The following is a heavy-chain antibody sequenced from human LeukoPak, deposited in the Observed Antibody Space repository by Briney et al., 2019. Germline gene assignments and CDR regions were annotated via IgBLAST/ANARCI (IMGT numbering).Heavy chain of an antibody. V-gene: IGHV1-46*01. CDR3: ARDLDILTGYYKPNNWFDP. J-gene: IGHJ5*02. CDR1: GYTFTSYY. Sequence: RASVKVSCKASGYTFTSYYMHWVRQAPGQGLEWMGIINPSGGSTSYAQKFQDRVTMTRDTSTSTVYMELSSLRSEDTAVYYCARDLDILTGYYKPNNWFDPWGQGTLVTVSS. CDR2: INPSGGST. D-gene: IGHD3-9*01.